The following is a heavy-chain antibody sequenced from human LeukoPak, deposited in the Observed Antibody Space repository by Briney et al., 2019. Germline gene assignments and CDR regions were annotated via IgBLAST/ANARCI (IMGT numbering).Heavy chain of an antibody. Sequence: GGSLRLSCAASGFTFSSYSMNWVRQAPGKGLEWVSSISSSSSYIYYADSVKGRFTISRDNAKNSLYLQMNSLRAEDTAVYYCARTPGMITFGGVIIYFDYWGQGTPVTVSS. CDR1: GFTFSSYS. CDR2: ISSSSSYI. V-gene: IGHV3-21*01. CDR3: ARTPGMITFGGVIIYFDY. D-gene: IGHD3-16*02. J-gene: IGHJ4*02.